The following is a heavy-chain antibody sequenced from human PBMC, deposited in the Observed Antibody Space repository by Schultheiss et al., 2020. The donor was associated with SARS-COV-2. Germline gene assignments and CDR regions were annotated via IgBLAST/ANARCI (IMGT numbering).Heavy chain of an antibody. J-gene: IGHJ2*01. CDR2: INSDGSST. V-gene: IGHV3-74*01. CDR3: ARDLGGFYWYFDL. D-gene: IGHD3-16*01. CDR1: GFTFSSYG. Sequence: GGSLRLSCAASGFTFSSYGMHWVRQAPGKGLEWVSRINSDGSSTSYADSVKGRFTISRDNAKNTLYLQMNSLRAEDTAVYYCARDLGGFYWYFDLWARGTLVTVSS.